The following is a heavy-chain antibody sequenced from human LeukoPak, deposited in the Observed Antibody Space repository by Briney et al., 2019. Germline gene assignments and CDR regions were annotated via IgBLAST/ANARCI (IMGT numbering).Heavy chain of an antibody. V-gene: IGHV3-7*01. D-gene: IGHD6-13*01. CDR3: ASGRQLGY. CDR1: GGTFSNYW. Sequence: GGSLRLSCAASGGTFSNYWMSWVRQAPGKGLEWVANIKEDGSEKYYVDSVKGRFTISRDNARNSLYLQMNSLRAEDTAVSYCASGRQLGYWGQGTLVTVSS. CDR2: IKEDGSEK. J-gene: IGHJ4*02.